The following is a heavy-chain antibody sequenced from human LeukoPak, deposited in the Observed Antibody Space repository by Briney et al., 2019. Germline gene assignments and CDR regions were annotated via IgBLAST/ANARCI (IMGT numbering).Heavy chain of an antibody. V-gene: IGHV3-7*01. CDR2: IEKLGSEI. Sequence: PGGSLRLSCAASGFTLSNYWMNWARQAPGKGMEWVAIIEKLGSEIQYVDSVKGRFTISRDNGKNSLYLQMNSLRAEDMSVCYCAAGAGWLIDWWGQGTLVTVSS. CDR1: GFTLSNYW. CDR3: AAGAGWLIDW. D-gene: IGHD6-19*01. J-gene: IGHJ4*02.